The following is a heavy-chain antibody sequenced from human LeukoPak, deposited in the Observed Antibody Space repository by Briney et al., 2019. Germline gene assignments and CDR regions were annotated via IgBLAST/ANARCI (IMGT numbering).Heavy chain of an antibody. D-gene: IGHD5-24*01. V-gene: IGHV3-11*01. CDR3: AKAFKTGYNVDTLDY. Sequence: GGSLRLSCAASGFIFNDFYMSWIRQAPGKGLEWVSYISSSGGTMYYADSVKGRFTISRDNAKNSLYLQMNSLRVEDMAVYYCAKAFKTGYNVDTLDYWGQGTLVTVSS. J-gene: IGHJ4*02. CDR2: ISSSGGTM. CDR1: GFIFNDFY.